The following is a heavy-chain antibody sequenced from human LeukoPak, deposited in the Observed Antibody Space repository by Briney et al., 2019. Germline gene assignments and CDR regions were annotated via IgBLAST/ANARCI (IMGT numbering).Heavy chain of an antibody. CDR2: MNPNSGNT. J-gene: IGHJ4*02. CDR3: ARGAGNNDYYGSGSYYAD. CDR1: GYTFTSYD. Sequence: ASVKVSCKASGYTFTSYDINWVRQPTGQGLEWMGWMNPNSGNTGYAQKFQGRVTMTRNTSISTAYMELSSLRSEDTAVYYCARGAGNNDYYGSGSYYADWGQGTLVTVSS. V-gene: IGHV1-8*01. D-gene: IGHD3-10*01.